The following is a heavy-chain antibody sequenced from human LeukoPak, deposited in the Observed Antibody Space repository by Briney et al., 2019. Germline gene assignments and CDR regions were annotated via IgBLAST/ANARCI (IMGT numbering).Heavy chain of an antibody. CDR3: AKDMHGYDRPVDY. CDR1: GFTFNIHA. CDR2: ISGIGISI. J-gene: IGHJ4*02. D-gene: IGHD5-24*01. Sequence: GASLRLSCAASGFTFNIHAMDWVRQAPGKGLGWVSRISGIGISIYYADSVKGRFTISRDNSKNTVYLQMNRLIAEDTAVYYCAKDMHGYDRPVDYWGRGTQVIVSS. V-gene: IGHV3-23*01.